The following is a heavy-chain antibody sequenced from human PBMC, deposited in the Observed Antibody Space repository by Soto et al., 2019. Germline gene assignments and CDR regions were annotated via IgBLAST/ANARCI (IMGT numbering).Heavy chain of an antibody. Sequence: ASETLSLTCTVSGGSISSSSYYWGWIRQPPGKGLEWIGSIYYSGSTYYNPSLKSRVTISVDTSKNQFSLKLSSVTAADTAVYYCARRGETYDILNGYYTPLGFDYSGQGTLVTVSS. J-gene: IGHJ4*02. CDR3: ARRGETYDILNGYYTPLGFDY. CDR1: GGSISSSSYY. V-gene: IGHV4-39*01. CDR2: IYYSGST. D-gene: IGHD3-9*01.